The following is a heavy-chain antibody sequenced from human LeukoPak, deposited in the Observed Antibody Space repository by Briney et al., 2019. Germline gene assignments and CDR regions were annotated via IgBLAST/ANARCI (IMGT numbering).Heavy chain of an antibody. CDR1: GYTFTSYY. J-gene: IGHJ4*02. Sequence: ASVKVSCKASGYTFTSYYMHWVRQAPGQGLEWMGIINPSGGSTSYAQKFQGRVAMTRDTSTSTVYMELSSLRSEDTAVYYCARRRGTGWYDYWGQGTLVTVSS. V-gene: IGHV1-46*01. D-gene: IGHD6-19*01. CDR3: ARRRGTGWYDY. CDR2: INPSGGST.